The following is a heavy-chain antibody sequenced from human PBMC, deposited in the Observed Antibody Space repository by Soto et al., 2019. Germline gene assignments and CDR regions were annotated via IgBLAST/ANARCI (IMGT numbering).Heavy chain of an antibody. CDR3: AKDLGATVAGGGVFVH. V-gene: IGHV3-23*01. D-gene: IGHD6-19*01. J-gene: IGHJ5*02. Sequence: GGSLRLSCAASGFTFSTYAMSWVRQAPGKGLDWVSAISGSGGSTYYADSVKGRFTISRDNSRNTLNLQMNSLRAEDTAVYYCAKDLGATVAGGGVFVHWGQGTQVTVSS. CDR1: GFTFSTYA. CDR2: ISGSGGST.